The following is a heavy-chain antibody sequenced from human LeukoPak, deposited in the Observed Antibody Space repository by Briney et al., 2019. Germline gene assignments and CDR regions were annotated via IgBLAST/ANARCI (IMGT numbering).Heavy chain of an antibody. CDR3: ARGHCSSGSCYQFFDF. CDR1: VFTFSSYS. V-gene: IGHV3-23*01. CDR2: IGSSGDNR. Sequence: GGCVKLSCAASVFTFSSYSMTWVRQAPGKGLEWVLYIGSSGDNRYSVDSVKGRFTISRDNSKNTLYLQMNSLTAEDTAVYYCARGHCSSGSCYQFFDFWGQGTLVTVSP. D-gene: IGHD2-15*01. J-gene: IGHJ4*02.